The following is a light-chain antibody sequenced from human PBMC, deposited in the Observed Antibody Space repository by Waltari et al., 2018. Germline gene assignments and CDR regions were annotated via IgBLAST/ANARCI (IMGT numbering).Light chain of an antibody. CDR1: SSNIGSNY. CDR2: RNN. CDR3: AVWDDSLSGPV. J-gene: IGLJ3*02. Sequence: QSVLTQPPSTSGAPGQRVAISCSGSSSNIGSNYVYWYQQLPGTAPKLLFYRNNQRPSGVPDRFSGSKSGTSASLAISGLRSEDESDYYCAVWDDSLSGPVLGGGTKLTVL. V-gene: IGLV1-47*01.